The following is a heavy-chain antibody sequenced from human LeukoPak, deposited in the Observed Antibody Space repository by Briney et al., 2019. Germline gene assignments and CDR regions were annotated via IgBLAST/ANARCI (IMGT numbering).Heavy chain of an antibody. V-gene: IGHV1-2*02. CDR1: GYTFTGYY. Sequence: ASVKVSCKASGYTFTGYYMHCGRQAPGRGLWWMGWINHNSAGTNNEKKLQGRATMPRDMSISTAYMELSRLRPDDTAVYYCARGNRHITIVRGPQGYWGQGTLVTVSS. J-gene: IGHJ4*02. CDR3: ARGNRHITIVRGPQGY. CDR2: INHNSAGT. D-gene: IGHD3-10*01.